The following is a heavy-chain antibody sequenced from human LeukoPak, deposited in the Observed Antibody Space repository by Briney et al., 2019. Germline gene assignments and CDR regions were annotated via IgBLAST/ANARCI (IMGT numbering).Heavy chain of an antibody. CDR3: AREGGKWELGFDY. CDR1: GYTFTSYY. CDR2: INPNSGGT. V-gene: IGHV1-2*02. D-gene: IGHD1-26*01. J-gene: IGHJ4*02. Sequence: ASVKVSCKASGYTFTSYYMHWVRQAPGQGLEWMGWINPNSGGTNYAQKFQGRVTMTRDTSISTAYMELSRLRSDDTAVYYCAREGGKWELGFDYWGQGTLVTVSS.